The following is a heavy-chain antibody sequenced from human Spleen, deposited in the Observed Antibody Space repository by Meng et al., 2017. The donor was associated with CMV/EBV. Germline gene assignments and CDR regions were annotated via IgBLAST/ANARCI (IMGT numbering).Heavy chain of an antibody. CDR3: ARASMVVTQYFDY. Sequence: GESLKISCKGSGYSFTSYWIGWVRQMPGKGLEWMGIIYPGDSDTRYSPSFQGQVTISADKSITTAYLQWSSLKASDTAMYYCARASMVVTQYFDYWGPGTLVTVSS. D-gene: IGHD4/OR15-4a*01. J-gene: IGHJ4*02. CDR1: GYSFTSYW. V-gene: IGHV5-51*01. CDR2: IYPGDSDT.